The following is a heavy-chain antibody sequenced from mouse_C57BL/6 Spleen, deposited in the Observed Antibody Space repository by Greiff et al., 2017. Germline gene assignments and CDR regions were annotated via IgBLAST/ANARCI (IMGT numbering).Heavy chain of an antibody. J-gene: IGHJ3*01. CDR3: ARHYSNWFAY. CDR1: GFTFSDYG. Sequence: DVHLVESGGGLVKPGGSLKLSCAASGFTFSDYGMHWVRQAPEKGLEWVAYISSGSSTIYYADTVKGRFTISRDNAKNTLFLQMTSLRSEDTAMYYCARHYSNWFAYWGQGTLVTVSA. V-gene: IGHV5-17*01. D-gene: IGHD2-5*01. CDR2: ISSGSSTI.